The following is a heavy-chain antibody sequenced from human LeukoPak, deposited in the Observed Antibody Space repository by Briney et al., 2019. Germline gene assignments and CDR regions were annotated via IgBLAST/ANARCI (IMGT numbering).Heavy chain of an antibody. Sequence: SETLSLTCTVSGGSNSSGDYYWSWIRQPPGKGLEWIGYIYYSGSTYYNPSLKSRVTISVDTSKNQFSLKLSSVTAADTAVYYCARDRYFDWSSNYFDYWGQGTLVTVSS. V-gene: IGHV4-30-4*01. CDR2: IYYSGST. CDR3: ARDRYFDWSSNYFDY. CDR1: GGSNSSGDYY. D-gene: IGHD3-9*01. J-gene: IGHJ4*02.